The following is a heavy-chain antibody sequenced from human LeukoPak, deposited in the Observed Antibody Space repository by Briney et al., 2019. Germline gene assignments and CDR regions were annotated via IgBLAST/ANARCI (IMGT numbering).Heavy chain of an antibody. CDR3: AREGARSSDTSGSYPLDY. Sequence: VASVKVSCKASGYTFTSYAMNWVRQAPGQGLEWMGWINTNTGNPTYAQGFTGRFVFSLDTSVSTAYLQISSLKTEDTAVYYCAREGARSSDTSGSYPLDYWGQGTLVTVSS. CDR2: INTNTGNP. CDR1: GYTFTSYA. D-gene: IGHD1-26*01. V-gene: IGHV7-4-1*02. J-gene: IGHJ4*02.